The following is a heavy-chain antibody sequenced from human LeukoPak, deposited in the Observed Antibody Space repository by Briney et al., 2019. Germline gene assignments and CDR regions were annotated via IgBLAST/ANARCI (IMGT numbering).Heavy chain of an antibody. Sequence: GASVKVSCKASGYTFTSYYMHWVRQAPGQGLEWMGIINPSGGSTSYAQKFQGRVTMTRDTSTSTVYMELSSLRSEDTAVYYCARVSSSEHPNYYYYYMDVWGKGTTVTVSS. D-gene: IGHD6-6*01. V-gene: IGHV1-46*01. CDR1: GYTFTSYY. CDR2: INPSGGST. CDR3: ARVSSSEHPNYYYYYMDV. J-gene: IGHJ6*03.